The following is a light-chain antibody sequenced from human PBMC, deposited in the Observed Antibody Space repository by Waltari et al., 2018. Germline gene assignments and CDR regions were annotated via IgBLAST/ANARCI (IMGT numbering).Light chain of an antibody. CDR2: DII. CDR1: SSDIGGYDY. Sequence: SALTKPASVSGSPGQSITISCTGTSSDIGGYDYVSWYQQHPGKAPKLMIYDIIKRPSGVSDRFSGSKSGNTASLTISGLQAEDEADYYCSSYAPSSTVFGGGTKLTVL. V-gene: IGLV2-14*03. CDR3: SSYAPSSTV. J-gene: IGLJ2*01.